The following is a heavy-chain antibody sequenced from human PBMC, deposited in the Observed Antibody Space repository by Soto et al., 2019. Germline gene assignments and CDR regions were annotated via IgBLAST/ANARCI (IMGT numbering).Heavy chain of an antibody. CDR1: GYTFTGYY. Sequence: GALVKVSCKASGYTFTGYYMHWVRQAPGQGLEWMGWINPNSGGTNYAQKFQGRVTMTRDTSISTAYMELSRLRSDDTAVYYCARGGVLRYFDWLFSRGGFDYWGQGTLVTVSS. CDR2: INPNSGGT. CDR3: ARGGVLRYFDWLFSRGGFDY. D-gene: IGHD3-9*01. J-gene: IGHJ4*02. V-gene: IGHV1-2*02.